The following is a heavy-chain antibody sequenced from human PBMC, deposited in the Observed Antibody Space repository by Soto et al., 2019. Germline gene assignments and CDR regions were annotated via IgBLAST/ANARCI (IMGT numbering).Heavy chain of an antibody. CDR2: IDWDDEK. D-gene: IGHD3-9*01. V-gene: IGHV2-70*01. CDR1: GFSPSTSGMC. J-gene: IGHJ6*01. CDR3: PRPPIRYVDWYYYMDV. Sequence: SGPTLVNPTQTLTLTCTVPGFSPSTSGMCVSWIRQPPGKALEWLALIDWDDEKFYSKSLKTRLSISKDTSTNLVVLTMANMHPVDTATYYCPRPPIRYVDWYYYMDVWCQGTTLAISS.